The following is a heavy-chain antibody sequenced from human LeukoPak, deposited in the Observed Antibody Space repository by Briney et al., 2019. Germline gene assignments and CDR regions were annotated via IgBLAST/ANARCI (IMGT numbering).Heavy chain of an antibody. CDR2: ISSSSSTI. CDR1: GFTFSSYR. V-gene: IGHV3-48*01. D-gene: IGHD2-21*02. CDR3: ARDGGVLTANPFNWFDP. Sequence: LTGGSLRLSCAAFGFTFSSYRMNWVRQAPGKGLDWVSYISSSSSTIYYADSVKGRFTISRDNAKNSLYLQMNSLRAEDTAVYYCARDGGVLTANPFNWFDPWGQGTLVTVS. J-gene: IGHJ5*02.